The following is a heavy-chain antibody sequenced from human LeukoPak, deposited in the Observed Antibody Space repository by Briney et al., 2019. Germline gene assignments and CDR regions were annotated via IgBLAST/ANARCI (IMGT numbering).Heavy chain of an antibody. V-gene: IGHV1-8*01. Sequence: ASVKVSCKASGYTFTSYDINWVRQATGQGLEWMGWMNPNSGNTGYAQKFQGRVTMTRNTSISTAYMELSSLRSEDTAVYYCARIAFMDYYDSSGYHAWGQGTLVTVSS. J-gene: IGHJ5*02. CDR2: MNPNSGNT. D-gene: IGHD3-22*01. CDR3: ARIAFMDYYDSSGYHA. CDR1: GYTFTSYD.